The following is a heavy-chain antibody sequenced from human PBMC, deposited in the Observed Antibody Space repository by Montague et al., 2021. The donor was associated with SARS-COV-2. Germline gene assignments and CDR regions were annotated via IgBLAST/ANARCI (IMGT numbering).Heavy chain of an antibody. D-gene: IGHD3-10*01. CDR2: IHHGGST. J-gene: IGHJ6*03. CDR1: GGSFSTYS. Sequence: SETLSLTCAVYGGSFSTYSWNWIRQPPGKGLEWIGDIHHGGSTNYNPSLKIRVTISADTSKNQFALKLTSVAAADTAVYYCARLGDGVVPSPILGVGSYDACYYMDVWGKGTMVTVSS. V-gene: IGHV4-34*01. CDR3: ARLGDGVVPSPILGVGSYDACYYMDV.